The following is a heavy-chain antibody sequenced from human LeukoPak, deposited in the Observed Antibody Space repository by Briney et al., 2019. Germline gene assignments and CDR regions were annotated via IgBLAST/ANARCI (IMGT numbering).Heavy chain of an antibody. D-gene: IGHD3-16*01. CDR2: LSGTGDST. CDR1: GFIFSRHG. J-gene: IGHJ4*02. CDR3: ARGEPATPASLDY. Sequence: PGGSLRLSCAGSGFIFSRHGMTWVRQAPGKGLEWVSALSGTGDSTYYAASVKGRFTISRDNSKNTLYLQMKSLRADDTALYYCARGEPATPASLDYWGQGTLVTVSS. V-gene: IGHV3-23*01.